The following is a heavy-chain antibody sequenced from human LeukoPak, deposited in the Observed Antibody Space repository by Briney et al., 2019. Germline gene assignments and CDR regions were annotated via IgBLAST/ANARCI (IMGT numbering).Heavy chain of an antibody. CDR1: GFTFSSYW. D-gene: IGHD2-8*01. CDR2: IWNDGSLK. Sequence: TGGSLRLSCAASGFTFSSYWMSWVRQAPGKGLEWVAVIWNDGSLKYYADSVKGRFTISRDNSKNTLYLQMNSLRAEDTAVYYCAKDLGMLYYYYGMDVWGQGTTVTVSS. J-gene: IGHJ6*02. CDR3: AKDLGMLYYYYGMDV. V-gene: IGHV3-33*06.